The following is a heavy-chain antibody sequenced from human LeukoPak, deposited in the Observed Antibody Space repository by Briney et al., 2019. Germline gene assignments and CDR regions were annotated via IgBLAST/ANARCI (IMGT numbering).Heavy chain of an antibody. CDR3: ARHIPTTGAFDI. Sequence: SETLSLTCTVSGGSISSSSYYWGWIRQPPGKGLEWIGSIYYSGSTYYNPSLKSRVTISVDTSKNQFSLKLGSVTAADTAVYYCARHIPTTGAFDIWGQGTMVTVSS. CDR2: IYYSGST. V-gene: IGHV4-39*01. D-gene: IGHD4-17*01. CDR1: GGSISSSSYY. J-gene: IGHJ3*02.